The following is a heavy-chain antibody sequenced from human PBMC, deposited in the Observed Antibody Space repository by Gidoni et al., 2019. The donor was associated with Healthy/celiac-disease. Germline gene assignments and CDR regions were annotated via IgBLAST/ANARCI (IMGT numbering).Heavy chain of an antibody. CDR2: IYPGDSDT. J-gene: IGHJ5*02. D-gene: IGHD2-2*01. Sequence: EVQLVQSGAEVKTPGESLKISCKGSGYSFTSYWIGWVRQMPGKGLEWMGIIYPGDSDTRYSPSFQGQVTISADKSISTAYLQWSSLKASDTAMYYCARHTTEIVVPAANNWFDTWGQGTLVTVSS. V-gene: IGHV5-51*01. CDR3: ARHTTEIVVPAANNWFDT. CDR1: GYSFTSYW.